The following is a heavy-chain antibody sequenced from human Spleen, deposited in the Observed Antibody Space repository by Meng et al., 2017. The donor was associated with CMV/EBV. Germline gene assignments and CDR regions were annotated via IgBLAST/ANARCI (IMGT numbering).Heavy chain of an antibody. CDR3: ATAAITIFGVGIDAFDI. D-gene: IGHD3-3*01. Sequence: TFTRHYVHWLRLAPGQAFEWMGLVDPEDGETIYAEKFQGRVTITADTSTDTAYMELSSLRSEDTAVYYCATAAITIFGVGIDAFDIWGQGTMVTVSS. J-gene: IGHJ3*02. CDR1: TFTRHY. CDR2: VDPEDGET. V-gene: IGHV1-69-2*01.